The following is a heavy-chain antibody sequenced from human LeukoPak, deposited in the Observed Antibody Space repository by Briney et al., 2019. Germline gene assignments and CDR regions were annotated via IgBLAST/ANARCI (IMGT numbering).Heavy chain of an antibody. D-gene: IGHD6-13*01. J-gene: IGHJ4*02. CDR2: INPSGGST. V-gene: IGHV1-46*01. Sequence: GASVKVSCKASGYTFTSYYMHWVRQAPGQGLEWMGIINPSGGSTSYAQKFQGRVTMTRDTSTSTVYMELSSLRSEDTAVYYCAIAAAGTGLDYWGQGTLVAVSS. CDR3: AIAAAGTGLDY. CDR1: GYTFTSYY.